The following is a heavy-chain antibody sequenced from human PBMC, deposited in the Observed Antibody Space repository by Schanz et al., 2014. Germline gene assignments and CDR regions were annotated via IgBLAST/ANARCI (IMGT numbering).Heavy chain of an antibody. Sequence: QVQLVESGGSVVQPGRSLRLSCAGSGFSFSDYGMHWVRQAPGRGLEWVAVISYHGSEKYYADSVKGRFTISRDNSKNTLYLQMNSLRAEDTAVYFCARVLGSEALRNFDWTDYNYYGMDVWGQGTTVTVSS. CDR1: GFSFSDYG. CDR3: ARVLGSEALRNFDWTDYNYYGMDV. CDR2: ISYHGSEK. J-gene: IGHJ6*02. D-gene: IGHD3-9*01. V-gene: IGHV3-30*03.